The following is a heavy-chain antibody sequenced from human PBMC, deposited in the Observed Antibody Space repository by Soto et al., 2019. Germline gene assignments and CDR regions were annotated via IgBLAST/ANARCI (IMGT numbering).Heavy chain of an antibody. D-gene: IGHD1-26*01. J-gene: IGHJ4*02. CDR2: IYYSGST. CDR1: GGSISVYY. Sequence: SETLSLTCTVSGGSISVYYWSWIRQPPGKGLEWIGYIYYSGSTNYNPSLKSRVTISVDTSKNQFSLNLSSVTAADTAVYYCARRDSGSWYFFDYWGRGTLVTVSS. V-gene: IGHV4-59*08. CDR3: ARRDSGSWYFFDY.